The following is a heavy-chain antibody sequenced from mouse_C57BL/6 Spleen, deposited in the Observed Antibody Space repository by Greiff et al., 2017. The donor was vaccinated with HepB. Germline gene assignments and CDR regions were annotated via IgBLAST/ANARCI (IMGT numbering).Heavy chain of an antibody. CDR3: TLDGYYEFAY. CDR1: GFNIKDDY. J-gene: IGHJ3*01. Sequence: VQLQQPGAELVRPGASVKLSCTASGFNIKDDYMHWVKQRPEQGLEWIGWIDPENGDTEYASKFQGKATITADTSSNTAYLQLSSLTSEDTAVYYCTLDGYYEFAYWGQGTLVTVSA. CDR2: IDPENGDT. V-gene: IGHV14-4*01. D-gene: IGHD2-3*01.